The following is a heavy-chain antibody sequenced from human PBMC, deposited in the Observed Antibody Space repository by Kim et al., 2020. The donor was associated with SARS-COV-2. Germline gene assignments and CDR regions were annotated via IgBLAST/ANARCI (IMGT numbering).Heavy chain of an antibody. D-gene: IGHD3-22*01. CDR2: INIGGDRT. CDR1: GFTFSTYA. CDR3: AKFFDSRGSIFDY. J-gene: IGHJ4*01. Sequence: GGSLRLSCAASGFTFSTYAMTWVRQAPGKGLEWVSCINIGGDRTYYLDSVKGHFTISRDNSKNTLYLQMNSLRDEDTAIYYCAKFFDSRGSIFDYWGHGTLVTVSS. V-gene: IGHV3-23*01.